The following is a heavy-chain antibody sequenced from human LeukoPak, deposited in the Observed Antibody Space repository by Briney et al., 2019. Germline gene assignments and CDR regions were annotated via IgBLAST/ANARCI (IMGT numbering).Heavy chain of an antibody. V-gene: IGHV4-34*01. CDR1: GGSFSGYY. J-gene: IGHJ5*02. Sequence: SETLSLTRAVYGGSFSGYYWSWIRQPPGKGLEWIGEINHSGSTNYNPSLKSRVTISVDTSKNQFSLKLSSVTAADTAVYYCARGPESPVEMATIARLFDPWGQGTLVTVSS. D-gene: IGHD5-24*01. CDR3: ARGPESPVEMATIARLFDP. CDR2: INHSGST.